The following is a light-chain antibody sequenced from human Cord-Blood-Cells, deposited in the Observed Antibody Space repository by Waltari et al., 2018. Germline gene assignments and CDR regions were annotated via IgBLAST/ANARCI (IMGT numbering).Light chain of an antibody. J-gene: IGLJ1*01. V-gene: IGLV2-14*01. CDR1: SSDVGGYNY. CDR3: SSYTSSSTFV. Sequence: QSALTQPASVSGSPGQSITISCTGTSSDVGGYNYVSWYQQHPGKAPKLMIYDVSKQHSGVSNRFSGCKSGNTASLTISGLQAEDEADYYCSSYTSSSTFVFGTGTKVTVL. CDR2: DVS.